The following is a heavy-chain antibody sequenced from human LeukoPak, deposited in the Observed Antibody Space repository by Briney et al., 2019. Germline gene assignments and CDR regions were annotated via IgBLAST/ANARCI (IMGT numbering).Heavy chain of an antibody. CDR1: NYSISSSYY. CDR3: ARIRMITFGGVIVRTYYFDY. V-gene: IGHV4-38-2*01. J-gene: IGHJ4*02. Sequence: PSETLSLTCAVSNYSISSSYYWGWIRQPPGKGLEWIGSIYHRGNTYYNPSLKSRVTISVDTSKNQFSLKLSSVTAADTAVYYCARIRMITFGGVIVRTYYFDYWGQGTLVIVSS. CDR2: IYHRGNT. D-gene: IGHD3-16*02.